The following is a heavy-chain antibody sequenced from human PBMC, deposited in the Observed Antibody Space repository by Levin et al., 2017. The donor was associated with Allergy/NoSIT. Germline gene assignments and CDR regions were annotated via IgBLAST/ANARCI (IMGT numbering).Heavy chain of an antibody. CDR2: ISYDGSNK. D-gene: IGHD3-9*01. CDR1: GFTFSSYG. V-gene: IGHV3-30*18. CDR3: AKGLRYLRYFDY. J-gene: IGHJ4*02. Sequence: GGSLRLSCAASGFTFSSYGMHWVRQAPGKGLEWVAVISYDGSNKYYADSVKGRFTISRDNSKNTLYLQMNSLRAEDTAVYYCAKGLRYLRYFDYWGQGTLVTVSS.